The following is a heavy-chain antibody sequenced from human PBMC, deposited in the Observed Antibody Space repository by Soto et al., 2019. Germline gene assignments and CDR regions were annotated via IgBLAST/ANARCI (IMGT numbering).Heavy chain of an antibody. CDR2: ISGSSTYT. D-gene: IGHD3-16*01. Sequence: EVQLVESGGGLVKPGGSLRLSCAASGFTFSSYTVSWVRQAPGKGLEWVSSISGSSTYTYYADSVKGRFTISRDNSKNSLFLQMSSLRADDTAVYYCARPKGGAFEIWVQGTMVTVSS. V-gene: IGHV3-21*01. CDR1: GFTFSSYT. J-gene: IGHJ3*02. CDR3: ARPKGGAFEI.